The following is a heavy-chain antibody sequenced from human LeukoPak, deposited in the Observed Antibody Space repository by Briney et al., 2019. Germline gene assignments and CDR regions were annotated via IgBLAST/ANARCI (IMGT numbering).Heavy chain of an antibody. V-gene: IGHV4-59*12. CDR3: ARFYGSGAASDH. J-gene: IGHJ4*02. D-gene: IGHD3-10*01. CDR2: MYHSGST. CDR1: GGSISSYY. Sequence: SETLSLTCTVSGGSISSYYWSWVRQPPGKGLEWIGYMYHSGSTNYNPSLESRVTIPIDTSKNQFSLKLTSVTAADTAVYYCARFYGSGAASDHWGQGTLVTVSS.